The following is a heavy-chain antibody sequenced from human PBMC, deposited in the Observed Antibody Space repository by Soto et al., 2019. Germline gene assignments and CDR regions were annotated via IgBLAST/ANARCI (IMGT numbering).Heavy chain of an antibody. V-gene: IGHV2-5*02. Sequence: QITLKESGTTLGTPTQTLTLTCSFSGFSLSTTGVGVGWLLQPPGKALEWLALGYWDDDKRYSTSLQTILTITKVTSNNQVVLAKNNMDPVDTATYYSVYRAGPIRGGYYLDDWGQGTLFTFSS. CDR2: GYWDDDK. J-gene: IGHJ4*02. CDR3: VYRAGPIRGGYYLDD. D-gene: IGHD1-26*01. CDR1: GFSLSTTGVG.